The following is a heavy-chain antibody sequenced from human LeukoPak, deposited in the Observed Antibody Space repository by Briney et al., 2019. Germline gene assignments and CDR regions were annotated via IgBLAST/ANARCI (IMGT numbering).Heavy chain of an antibody. V-gene: IGHV3-23*01. J-gene: IGHJ4*02. CDR1: GFTFSRYD. D-gene: IGHD4-17*01. CDR3: LKKGQADDFGNPD. CDR2: IDRGVGNT. Sequence: GGSLRLSCAASGFTFSRYDMSWVRQAPGKGLECVSAIDRGVGNTYYADSVKGRFTISRDNSRYTLYLQMTNLRADDTAVYYCLKKGQADDFGNPDWGQGALVTVSP.